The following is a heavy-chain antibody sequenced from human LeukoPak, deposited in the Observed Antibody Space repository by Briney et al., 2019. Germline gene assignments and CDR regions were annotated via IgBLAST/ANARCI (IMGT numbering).Heavy chain of an antibody. CDR1: GFTFSSYG. D-gene: IGHD3-10*01. Sequence: GGSLRLSCAASGFTFSSYGMHWVRQAPGKGLEWVAFIRYDGSNKYYADSVKGRFTISRDNSKNTLYLQMNSLRAEDTAVYYCARARKSGGITMIRGVKDRGWFDPWGQGTLVTVSS. CDR3: ARARKSGGITMIRGVKDRGWFDP. CDR2: IRYDGSNK. V-gene: IGHV3-30*02. J-gene: IGHJ5*02.